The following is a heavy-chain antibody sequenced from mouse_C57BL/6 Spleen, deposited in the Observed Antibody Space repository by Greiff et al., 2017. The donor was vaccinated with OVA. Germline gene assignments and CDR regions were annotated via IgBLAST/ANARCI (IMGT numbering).Heavy chain of an antibody. CDR2: LYPGDGDP. Sequence: QVQLQQSGAELVKPGASVKISCKASGYAFSSYWMNWVKQRPGKGLEWLGQLYPGDGDPNYNGKFKGKATLTADKSSSTAYLQLSSLTSEDSAVYFCARPVVSNWYFDVRGTGTTVTVSA. CDR3: ARPVVSNWYFDV. J-gene: IGHJ1*03. CDR1: GYAFSSYW. V-gene: IGHV1-80*01. D-gene: IGHD1-1*01.